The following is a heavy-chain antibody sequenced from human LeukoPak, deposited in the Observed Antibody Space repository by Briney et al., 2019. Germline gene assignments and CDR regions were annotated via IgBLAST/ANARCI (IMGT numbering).Heavy chain of an antibody. CDR3: AREDGYSSSWYSDY. CDR1: GFTXXXXX. D-gene: IGHD6-13*01. CDR2: ISSTSXXX. J-gene: IGHJ4*02. Sequence: GGSLXXXCAASGFTXXXXXXXWIRQAPGXXLXXXXXISSTSXXXXYADSVXXRXXXXRDNAKNSLYLQMNSLRAEDTAVYYCAREDGYSSSWYSDYWGQGTLVTVSS. V-gene: IGHV3-11*05.